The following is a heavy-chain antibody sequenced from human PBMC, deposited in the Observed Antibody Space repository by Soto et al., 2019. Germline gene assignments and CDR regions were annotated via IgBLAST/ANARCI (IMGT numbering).Heavy chain of an antibody. J-gene: IGHJ5*02. Sequence: ASEKVSCKVSGYTLSEVSIHWVRQTPGKGLEWMGGFDAENDETSYAKKFEGRVTLTEDTYTDTDYLELSRLRYEDTAIYYCAIASYCSRPTCYSDYNWFDPWGQGTLVTVSS. CDR2: FDAENDET. CDR1: GYTLSEVS. D-gene: IGHD2-2*01. CDR3: AIASYCSRPTCYSDYNWFDP. V-gene: IGHV1-24*01.